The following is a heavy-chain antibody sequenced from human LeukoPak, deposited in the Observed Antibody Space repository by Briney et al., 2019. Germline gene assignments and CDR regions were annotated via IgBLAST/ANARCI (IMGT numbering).Heavy chain of an antibody. D-gene: IGHD1-26*01. V-gene: IGHV3-15*01. J-gene: IGHJ4*02. Sequence: PGGSLRLSCAASGFTFSSYGMSWVRQAPGKGLEWVGRIKSKTDGGTTDYAAPVKGRFTISRDDSKNTLYLQMNSLKTEDTAVYYCTTDGVGVEGATYDNWGQGTLVSVSS. CDR2: IKSKTDGGTT. CDR1: GFTFSSYG. CDR3: TTDGVGVEGATYDN.